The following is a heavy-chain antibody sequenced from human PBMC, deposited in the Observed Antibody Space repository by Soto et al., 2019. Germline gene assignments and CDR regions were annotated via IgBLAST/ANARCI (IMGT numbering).Heavy chain of an antibody. CDR2: ISYDGSNK. V-gene: IGHV3-30*18. J-gene: IGHJ4*02. CDR1: GFTFSSYG. CDR3: AKEGRRYCSGGSCYSFDY. Sequence: QVQLVESGGGVVQPGRSLRLSCAASGFTFSSYGMHWVRQAPGKGLEWVAVISYDGSNKYYADSVKGRFTISRVNSKNTLYLQMNSLRAEDTAVYYCAKEGRRYCSGGSCYSFDYWGQGTLVTVSS. D-gene: IGHD2-15*01.